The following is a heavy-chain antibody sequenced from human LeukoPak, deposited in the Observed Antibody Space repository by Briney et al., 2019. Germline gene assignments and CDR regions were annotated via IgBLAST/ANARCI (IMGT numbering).Heavy chain of an antibody. CDR1: GDSVSSNSAA. D-gene: IGHD6-13*01. CDR2: TYYRSKWYN. V-gene: IGHV6-1*01. CDR3: ARGEQQLGPNYYYYMDV. Sequence: SQTLSLTCAISGDSVSSNSAAWNWIRQSPSRGLEWLGRTYYRSKWYNDYAVSVKSRITINPDTSKNQFSLQLNSVTPEDTAVYYCARGEQQLGPNYYYYMDVWGKGTTVTVSS. J-gene: IGHJ6*03.